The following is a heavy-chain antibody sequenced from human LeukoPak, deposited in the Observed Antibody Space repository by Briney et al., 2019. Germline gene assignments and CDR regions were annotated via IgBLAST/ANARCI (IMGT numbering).Heavy chain of an antibody. CDR3: ATGDCSSTSCNNYYYYYYMDV. D-gene: IGHD2-2*02. CDR2: FDPEDGVT. CDR1: GYTLTELS. J-gene: IGHJ6*03. V-gene: IGHV1-24*01. Sequence: ASVKVSRKVSGYTLTELSMHWVRQAPGKGLEWMGGFDPEDGVTIYAQKFQCRVTMTEDTSTDTAYMELSSLRSEDTAVYYCATGDCSSTSCNNYYYYYYMDVWGKGTTVTVSS.